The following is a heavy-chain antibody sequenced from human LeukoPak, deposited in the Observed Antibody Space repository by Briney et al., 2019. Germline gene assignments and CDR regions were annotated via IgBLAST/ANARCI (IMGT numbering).Heavy chain of an antibody. CDR1: GFTFSSYG. CDR3: AKSGGVRFDP. CDR2: ISGSGGST. D-gene: IGHD3-16*01. Sequence: GGSLRLSCAASGFTFSSYGMSWVRQAPGKGLEWVSAISGSGGSTYYADSVKGRFTISRDNSKNTLYLQMNSLRAEDTAIYYCAKSGGVRFDPWGQGTLVTVSS. V-gene: IGHV3-23*01. J-gene: IGHJ5*02.